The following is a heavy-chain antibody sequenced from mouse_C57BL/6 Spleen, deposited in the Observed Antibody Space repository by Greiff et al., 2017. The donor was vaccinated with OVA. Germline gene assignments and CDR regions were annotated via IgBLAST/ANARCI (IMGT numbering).Heavy chain of an antibody. CDR1: GFSLRTSGMG. CDR3: TRKGAYSLYAMDY. V-gene: IGHV8-12*01. Sequence: VMLVESGPGILQSSQTLSLTCSFSGFSLRTSGMGVSWIRQPSGKGLEWLAHIYWDDDKRYNPSLKSRLTISEDTSRNQVFLKITSVDTADTATYYCTRKGAYSLYAMDYWGQGTSVTVSS. CDR2: IYWDDDK. D-gene: IGHD2-10*01. J-gene: IGHJ4*01.